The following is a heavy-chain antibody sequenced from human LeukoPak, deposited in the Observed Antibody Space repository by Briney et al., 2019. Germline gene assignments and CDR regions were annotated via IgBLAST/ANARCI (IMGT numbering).Heavy chain of an antibody. CDR3: ARGVGATIDLPFDY. CDR2: NNHSGST. Sequence: SETLSLTCAVYGGSFSGYYWSWIRQPPGKGLEWIGENNHSGSTNYNPSLKSRVTISVDTSKNQFSLKLSSVTAADTAVYYCARGVGATIDLPFDYWGREPWSPSPQ. CDR1: GGSFSGYY. J-gene: IGHJ4*02. D-gene: IGHD1-26*01. V-gene: IGHV4-34*01.